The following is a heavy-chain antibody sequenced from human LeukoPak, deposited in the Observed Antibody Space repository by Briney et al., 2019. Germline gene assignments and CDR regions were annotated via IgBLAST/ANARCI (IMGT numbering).Heavy chain of an antibody. CDR1: GFTFSSYW. CDR3: ARGRGVDY. V-gene: IGHV3-7*01. J-gene: IGHJ4*02. CDR2: IKQDGSEN. Sequence: QPGGSLRLSCAASGFTFSSYWMSWVRQAPGKGLEWVANIKQDGSENFYVDSVKGRFTISRDNAKNSLYPQMNSLRAEDTAVYWCARGRGVDYWGQGTLVTVSS. D-gene: IGHD3-10*01.